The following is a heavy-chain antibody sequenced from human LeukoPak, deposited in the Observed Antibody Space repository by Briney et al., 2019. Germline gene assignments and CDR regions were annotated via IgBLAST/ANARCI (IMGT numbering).Heavy chain of an antibody. D-gene: IGHD3-10*01. V-gene: IGHV4-34*01. Sequence: KPSETLSLTCAVYGGSFSGYYWSWIRQPPGKGLEWIGEINHSGSTNYNPSLKSRVTISVDTSKNQFSLKLSSVTAADTAVYYCASYMVRGPMGSSWGQGTLVTVSS. J-gene: IGHJ5*02. CDR1: GGSFSGYY. CDR2: INHSGST. CDR3: ASYMVRGPMGSS.